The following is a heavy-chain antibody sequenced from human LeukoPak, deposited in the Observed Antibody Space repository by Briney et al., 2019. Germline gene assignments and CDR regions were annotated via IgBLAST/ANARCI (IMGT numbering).Heavy chain of an antibody. CDR2: ISSSSSYT. V-gene: IGHV3-11*06. Sequence: GGSLRLSCSASGFTFSDYYMSWIRLAPGTVLDWVSYISSSSSYTNYADSVKGRFTISRDNAKNSLYLQMNSLRAEDTAVYYCARGGWLRLLDYWGQGTLVTVSS. D-gene: IGHD5-12*01. CDR3: ARGGWLRLLDY. J-gene: IGHJ4*02. CDR1: GFTFSDYY.